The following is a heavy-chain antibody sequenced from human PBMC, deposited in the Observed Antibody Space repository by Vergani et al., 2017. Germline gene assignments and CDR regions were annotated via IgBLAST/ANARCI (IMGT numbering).Heavy chain of an antibody. J-gene: IGHJ1*01. Sequence: QLVESGGGWVQPGGSLRLSCVVSGFDFSSYIMSWVRQAPGRGLDWVSSISGTAGSPMYAESVKGRFTVSRDNSKNTVYLQMNDLRVDDTAVYYSVKHSSILSRRGDLHHWGQGTLVTVSS. CDR2: ISGTAGSP. D-gene: IGHD2-21*01. CDR3: VKHSSILSRRGDLHH. CDR1: GFDFSSYI. V-gene: IGHV3-23*04.